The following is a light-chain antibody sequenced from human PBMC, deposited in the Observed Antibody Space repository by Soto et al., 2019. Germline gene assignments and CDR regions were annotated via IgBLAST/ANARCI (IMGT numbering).Light chain of an antibody. J-gene: IGLJ3*02. V-gene: IGLV2-14*01. CDR3: SSYKFSTTLRV. CDR1: GSDVGGDNY. CDR2: EVT. Sequence: QSALTQPASVSGSPGQSITISCTGIGSDVGGDNYVSWYQHHPGKAPKLMIYEVTHRPSGISTRFSGSKSGNTASLTISDLQAEDEALYYCSSYKFSTTLRVFGGGTQLTVL.